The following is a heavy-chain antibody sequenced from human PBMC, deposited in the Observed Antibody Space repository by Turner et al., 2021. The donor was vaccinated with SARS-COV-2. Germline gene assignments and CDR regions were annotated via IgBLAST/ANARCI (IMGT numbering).Heavy chain of an antibody. CDR1: GLTFSSYA. CDR3: ARDNTGDSSNWYSLGTFDI. V-gene: IGHV3-33*01. D-gene: IGHD6-13*01. CDR2: IWYHGSNK. Sequence: QVQRVESGGGVVQTGRSLRLSCAASGLTFSSYAIHRVRQAPGKGLGWVAVIWYHGSNKYYADSVKGRFTISRDNSKNTLYLQMNSLRAEDTSVYYCARDNTGDSSNWYSLGTFDIWGQGTMVTVSS. J-gene: IGHJ3*02.